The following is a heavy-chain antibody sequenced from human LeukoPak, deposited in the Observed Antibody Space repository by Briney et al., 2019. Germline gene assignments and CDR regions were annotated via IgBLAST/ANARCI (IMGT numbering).Heavy chain of an antibody. CDR1: GYTFTSYD. CDR3: AREHNYYDFWSGYMYYFDY. Sequence: ASVKVSCKASGYTFTSYDINWVRQATGQGLEWMGWMNPNSGNTGYAQKFQGRVTITRNTSISTAYMELSSLRSEDTAVYYCAREHNYYDFWSGYMYYFDYWGQGTLVTVSS. D-gene: IGHD3-3*01. J-gene: IGHJ4*02. CDR2: MNPNSGNT. V-gene: IGHV1-8*03.